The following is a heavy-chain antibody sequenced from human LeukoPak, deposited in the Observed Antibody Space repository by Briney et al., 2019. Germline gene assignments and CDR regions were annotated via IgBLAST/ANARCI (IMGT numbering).Heavy chain of an antibody. J-gene: IGHJ4*02. Sequence: RSSETLSLTCTVSGVSISTYYWSWIRQPPGKGPEWIGFIYSSGTTNYNPSLKSRVAISIDTSKNEFSLKLTSVTAADTAVYYCAREANYYGSGSYFEGTFDHWGQGSLVIVSS. D-gene: IGHD3-10*01. CDR3: AREANYYGSGSYFEGTFDH. CDR2: IYSSGTT. CDR1: GVSISTYY. V-gene: IGHV4-59*01.